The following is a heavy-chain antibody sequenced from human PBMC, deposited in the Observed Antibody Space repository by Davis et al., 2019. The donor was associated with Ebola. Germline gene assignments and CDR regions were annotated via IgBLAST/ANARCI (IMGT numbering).Heavy chain of an antibody. D-gene: IGHD2-15*01. CDR2: INSDGSST. V-gene: IGHV3-74*01. CDR3: ARGQGYCSGGSCYSAYYYYYGMDV. Sequence: HTGGSLRLSCAASGFTFSSYWMHWVRQAPGKGLVWVPRINSDGSSTSYADSVKGRFTISRDNAKNTLYLQMNSLRAEDTAVYYCARGQGYCSGGSCYSAYYYYYGMDVWGQGTTVTVSS. J-gene: IGHJ6*02. CDR1: GFTFSSYW.